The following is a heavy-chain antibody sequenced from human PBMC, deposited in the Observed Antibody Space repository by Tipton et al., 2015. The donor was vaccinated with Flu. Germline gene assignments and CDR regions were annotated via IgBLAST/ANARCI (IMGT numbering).Heavy chain of an antibody. CDR3: VRAIAATGGY. V-gene: IGHV3-7*01. CDR1: GFSVSSDF. J-gene: IGHJ4*02. D-gene: IGHD6-13*01. Sequence: SLRLSCVATGFSVSSDFMMWVRQAPGKGLEWVANINQDGSERYYVDSVKDRFTISRDDAENSLYLQMNSLRVEDTAVYYCVRAIAATGGYWGQGTLVTVSS. CDR2: INQDGSER.